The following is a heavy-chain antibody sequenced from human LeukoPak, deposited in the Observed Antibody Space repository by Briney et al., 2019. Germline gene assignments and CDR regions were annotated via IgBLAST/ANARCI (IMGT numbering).Heavy chain of an antibody. D-gene: IGHD2-2*01. J-gene: IGHJ4*02. CDR1: GFTFSSYW. V-gene: IGHV3-7*04. CDR2: IKQDGSEK. CDR3: ARAAIVVVPAAPFDY. Sequence: GGSLRLSCAASGFTFSSYWMSWVRQAPGKGLEWVANIKQDGSEKYYVDSVKGRFTISRDNAKNSLYLQMNSLRAEDTAVYYCARAAIVVVPAAPFDYWGQGTLVTVSS.